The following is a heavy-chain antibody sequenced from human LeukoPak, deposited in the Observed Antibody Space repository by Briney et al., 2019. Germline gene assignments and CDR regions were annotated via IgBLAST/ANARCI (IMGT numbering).Heavy chain of an antibody. CDR3: ARIVVGATTHDFQH. J-gene: IGHJ1*01. V-gene: IGHV4-4*02. CDR1: GGSISSSNW. Sequence: SGTLSLTCAVSGGSISSSNWWSWVRQPPGKGLEWIGEIYHSGSTNYNPSLKSRVTISVDKSKNQFSLKLSSVTAADTAVYYCARIVVGATTHDFQHWGQGTLVTVSS. D-gene: IGHD1-26*01. CDR2: IYHSGST.